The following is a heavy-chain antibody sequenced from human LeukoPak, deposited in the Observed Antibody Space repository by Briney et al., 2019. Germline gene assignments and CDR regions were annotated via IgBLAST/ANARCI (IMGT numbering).Heavy chain of an antibody. D-gene: IGHD6-13*01. V-gene: IGHV4-59*01. CDR2: IYYSGST. J-gene: IGHJ4*02. Sequence: SETLSLTCTVSGGSISSYYWSWIRQPPGKGLEWIGYIYYSGSTNYNPSLKSRVTISVDTSENQFSLKLSSVTAADTAVYYCARARGGWRQQALDYWGQGTLVTVSS. CDR1: GGSISSYY. CDR3: ARARGGWRQQALDY.